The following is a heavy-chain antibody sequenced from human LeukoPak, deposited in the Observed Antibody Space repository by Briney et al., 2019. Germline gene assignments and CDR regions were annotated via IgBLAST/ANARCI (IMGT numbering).Heavy chain of an antibody. J-gene: IGHJ6*02. CDR1: GGSFSGYY. D-gene: IGHD6-19*01. CDR2: INHSGST. V-gene: IGHV4-34*01. Sequence: PSETLSLTCAVYGGSFSGYYWSWIRQPPGKGLEWIGDINHSGSTNYNPSLKSRVTISVDTSKNQFSLKLSSVTAADTAVYYCASQSIAVSYYCYGMDVWGQGTTVTVSS. CDR3: ASQSIAVSYYCYGMDV.